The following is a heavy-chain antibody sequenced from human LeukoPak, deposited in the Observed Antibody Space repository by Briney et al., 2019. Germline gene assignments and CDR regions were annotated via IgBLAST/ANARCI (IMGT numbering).Heavy chain of an antibody. CDR1: GVSISSYY. CDR2: IYYSGST. V-gene: IGHV4-59*01. J-gene: IGHJ3*02. CDR3: ATSPYCGGDCYRGAFDI. Sequence: PSETLSLTCTVSGVSISSYYWSWLRQPPGKGLEWIGYIYYSGSTNYNPSLKSRVTISVDTSKNQFSLKLSSVTAADTAVYYCATSPYCGGDCYRGAFDIWGQGTMVTVSS. D-gene: IGHD2-21*02.